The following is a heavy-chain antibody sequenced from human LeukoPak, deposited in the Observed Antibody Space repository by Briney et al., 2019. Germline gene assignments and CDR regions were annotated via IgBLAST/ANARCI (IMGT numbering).Heavy chain of an antibody. CDR2: INHSGST. D-gene: IGHD1-1*01. V-gene: IGHV4-34*01. CDR1: GGSFSGYY. CDR3: ARVAVELDYFDY. Sequence: SETLSLTCAVYGGSFSGYYWSWIRQPPGKGLEWIGEINHSGSTNYNPSLKSRVTISVDTSKNQFSLKLSSVTAADMAVYYCARVAVELDYFDYWGQGTLVTVSS. J-gene: IGHJ4*02.